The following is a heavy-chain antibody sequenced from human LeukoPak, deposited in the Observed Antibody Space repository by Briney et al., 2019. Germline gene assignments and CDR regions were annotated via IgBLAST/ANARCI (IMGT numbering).Heavy chain of an antibody. D-gene: IGHD3-10*01. CDR3: AREFGQSNWFDP. Sequence: SETLSLTCTVSGGSISSYYWSWIRQPPGKGLEWIGYIYYSGSTNYNPSLKSRVTISVDTSKNQFSLKLSSVTAADTAVYYCAREFGQSNWFDPWCQGTLVIVSS. CDR2: IYYSGST. V-gene: IGHV4-59*01. J-gene: IGHJ5*02. CDR1: GGSISSYY.